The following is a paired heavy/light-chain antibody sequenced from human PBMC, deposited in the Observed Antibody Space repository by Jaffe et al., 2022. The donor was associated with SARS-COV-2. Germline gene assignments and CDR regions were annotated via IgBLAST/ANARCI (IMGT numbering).Heavy chain of an antibody. V-gene: IGHV1-24*01. CDR3: ATATPFEVIAAAGNYYYAMDV. J-gene: IGHJ6*02. CDR2: FDPEEGET. Sequence: QVQLVQSGAEVKKPGASVKVSCKVSGYTLSELSIHWVRQAPGKGLEWMGGFDPEEGETIYAQKFQGRVTMTEDTSTNTAYMELSSLRSEDTAFYYCATATPFEVIAAAGNYYYAMDVWGQGTTVTVSS. CDR1: GYTLSELS. D-gene: IGHD6-13*01.
Light chain of an antibody. CDR3: QQSYSSPQT. J-gene: IGKJ4*01. Sequence: DIQMTQSPSSLSASVGDRVTITCRASQSISNYLNWYQQKSGKAPQLLMYAASSLQSGVPSRFSGSGSGTDFTLTISSLQPEDFATYYCQQSYSSPQTFGGGTKVEIK. CDR2: AAS. CDR1: QSISNY. V-gene: IGKV1-39*01.